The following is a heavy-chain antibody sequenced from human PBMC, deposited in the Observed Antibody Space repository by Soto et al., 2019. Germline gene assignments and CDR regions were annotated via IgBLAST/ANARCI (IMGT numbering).Heavy chain of an antibody. D-gene: IGHD1-1*01. CDR3: ARDRHAYNMRKENYYYGLDV. Sequence: QVQLVQSGAEVKKPGSSVKVSCKASGGTFRSYAVSWVRQAPGHGLEWLGGIIPSHDTANYAQRFEGRVTITADESTSTVYMELNSLTSEVTAVYYCARDRHAYNMRKENYYYGLDVWGQGTTVTVS. J-gene: IGHJ6*02. CDR1: GGTFRSYA. CDR2: IIPSHDTA. V-gene: IGHV1-69*01.